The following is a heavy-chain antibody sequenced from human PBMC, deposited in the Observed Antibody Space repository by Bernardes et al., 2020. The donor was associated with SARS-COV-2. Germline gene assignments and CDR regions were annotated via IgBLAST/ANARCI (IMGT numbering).Heavy chain of an antibody. CDR3: ARESIVWSNAFDY. CDR1: GFTFSSYA. CDR2: IGAAGDT. Sequence: GGSLRLSCAASGFTFSSYAMSWVRQAPGKGLEWVSGIGAAGDTYYPDSVKGRFTISRENAMNSLFLQMNSLRAGDTAVYYCARESIVWSNAFDYWGQGTLVTVSS. J-gene: IGHJ4*02. D-gene: IGHD3-22*01. V-gene: IGHV3-13*01.